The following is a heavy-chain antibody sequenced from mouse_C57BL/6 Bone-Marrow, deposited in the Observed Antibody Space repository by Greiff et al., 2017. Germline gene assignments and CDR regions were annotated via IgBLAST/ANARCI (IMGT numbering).Heavy chain of an antibody. V-gene: IGHV5-17*01. CDR3: ATITTVVTYYYAMDY. J-gene: IGHJ4*01. Sequence: DVTLVESGGGLVKPGGSLKLSCAASGFTFSDYGMHWVRQAPEKGLEWVAYISSGSSTIYYADTVKGRFTISRDNAKNTLFLQMTSLRSEDTAMYYCATITTVVTYYYAMDYWGQGTSVTVSS. D-gene: IGHD1-1*01. CDR1: GFTFSDYG. CDR2: ISSGSSTI.